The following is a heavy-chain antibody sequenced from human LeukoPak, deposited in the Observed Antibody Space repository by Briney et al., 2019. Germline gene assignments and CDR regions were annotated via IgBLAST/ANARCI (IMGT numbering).Heavy chain of an antibody. CDR3: AKGFGYSYGYGLDY. D-gene: IGHD5-18*01. Sequence: GGSLRLSCAASGFTFSSYGMHWVRQAPGKGLEWAAFIRYDGSNKYYADSVKGRFTISRDNSKNTLYLQMNSLRAEDTAVYYCAKGFGYSYGYGLDYWGQGTLVTVSS. CDR1: GFTFSSYG. V-gene: IGHV3-30*02. J-gene: IGHJ4*02. CDR2: IRYDGSNK.